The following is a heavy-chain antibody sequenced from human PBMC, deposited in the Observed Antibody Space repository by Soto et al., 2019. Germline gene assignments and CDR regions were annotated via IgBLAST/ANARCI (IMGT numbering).Heavy chain of an antibody. J-gene: IGHJ4*02. CDR2: IKDGGRT. D-gene: IGHD5-12*01. CDR3: ARGKEGVVATH. CDR1: GGSLSGYY. Sequence: QVQLQQWGAGLLKPSETLSLNCAVNGGSLSGYYWSWIRQPPGKGLEWIGEIKDGGRTNYSPSLKIRATISSDTSNNQFSLRLYSVTAADTGVYYCARGKEGVVATHWDQGTLVTVSS. V-gene: IGHV4-34*01.